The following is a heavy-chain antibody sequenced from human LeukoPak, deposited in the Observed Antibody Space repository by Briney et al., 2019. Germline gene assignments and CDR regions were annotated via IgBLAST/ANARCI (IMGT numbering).Heavy chain of an antibody. Sequence: SETLSLTCTVSGVSISSYYWSWIRQPPGKGLEWIGYIQKRGSTNYNPSLKSRVTISVDMSKNQFSLKLRSVTAADTAVYYCARDRPGIAVAGDAFDIWGRGTMVIVSS. V-gene: IGHV4-59*01. J-gene: IGHJ3*02. D-gene: IGHD6-19*01. CDR2: IQKRGST. CDR1: GVSISSYY. CDR3: ARDRPGIAVAGDAFDI.